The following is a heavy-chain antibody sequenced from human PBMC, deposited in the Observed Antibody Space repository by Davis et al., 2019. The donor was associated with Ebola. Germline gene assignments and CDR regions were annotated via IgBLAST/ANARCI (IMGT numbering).Heavy chain of an antibody. D-gene: IGHD2-21*02. J-gene: IGHJ5*02. CDR3: AILTHCGGDCS. V-gene: IGHV3-30*03. Sequence: GESLKISCAASGFTFSSYGMHWVRQAPGKGLEWVAVISYDGSNKYYADSVKGRFTISRDNSKNALYLQMNSLRVEDTAIYYCAILTHCGGDCSWGQGTPVTVSS. CDR1: GFTFSSYG. CDR2: ISYDGSNK.